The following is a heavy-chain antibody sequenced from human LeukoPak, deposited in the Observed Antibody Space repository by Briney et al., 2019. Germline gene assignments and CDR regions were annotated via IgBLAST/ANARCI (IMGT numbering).Heavy chain of an antibody. D-gene: IGHD3-22*01. J-gene: IGHJ4*02. V-gene: IGHV3-23*01. CDR3: AVHNSGFCY. CDR1: GFTFSIYG. Sequence: GGSLRLSCAVSGFTFSIYGMSWVRQAPGKGLEWVSAISDSGDSTYYADSVKGRFTITRDNSKNTLYLQMNSLRAEDTAVYYCAVHNSGFCYWGQGTQVTVSS. CDR2: ISDSGDST.